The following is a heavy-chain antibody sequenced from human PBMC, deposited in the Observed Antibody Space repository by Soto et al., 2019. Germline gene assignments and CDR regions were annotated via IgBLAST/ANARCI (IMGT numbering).Heavy chain of an antibody. CDR1: GGSISSYY. CDR2: IYYRGST. CDR3: ARYTTIVGTFDY. D-gene: IGHD5-12*01. V-gene: IGHV4-59*01. Sequence: SETLSLTCTVSGGSISSYYWSWIRQPPGKGLEWIGYIYYRGSTNYNPSLKSRVTISVDTSKNQFSLKLSSVTAADTAVYYCARYTTIVGTFDYWGQGTLVTVSS. J-gene: IGHJ4*02.